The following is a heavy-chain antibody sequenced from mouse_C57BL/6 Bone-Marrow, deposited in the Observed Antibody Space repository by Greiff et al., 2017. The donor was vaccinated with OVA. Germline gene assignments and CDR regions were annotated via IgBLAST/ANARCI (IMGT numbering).Heavy chain of an antibody. Sequence: EVQRVESGGDLVKPGGSLKLSCAASGFTFSSYGMSWVRQTPDKRLEWVATISSGGSYTYYPDSVKGRFTISRDNAKNTLYLQMSSLKSEDTAMYYCARHLYDYHDYWGQGTTLTVSS. J-gene: IGHJ2*01. CDR1: GFTFSSYG. CDR2: ISSGGSYT. CDR3: ARHLYDYHDY. D-gene: IGHD2-4*01. V-gene: IGHV5-6*01.